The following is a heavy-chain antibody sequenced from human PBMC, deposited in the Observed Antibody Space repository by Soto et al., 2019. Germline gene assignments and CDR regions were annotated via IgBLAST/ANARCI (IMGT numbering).Heavy chain of an antibody. Sequence: PSETLSLTCTVSGGSISSYYWSWIRQPPGKGLGWIGYIYYSGSTYYNPSLKSRVTISVDTSKNQFSLKLSSVTAADTAVYYCARGVKGWQFDYWGQGTLVTVSS. D-gene: IGHD2-15*01. CDR2: IYYSGST. CDR3: ARGVKGWQFDY. V-gene: IGHV4-30-4*01. CDR1: GGSISSYY. J-gene: IGHJ4*02.